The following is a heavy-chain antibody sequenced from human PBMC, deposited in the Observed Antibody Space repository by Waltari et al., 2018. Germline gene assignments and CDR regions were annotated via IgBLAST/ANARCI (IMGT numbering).Heavy chain of an antibody. CDR2: IAYDGSNK. CDR3: AKGYQQWLADY. CDR1: GFTFSSYG. Sequence: QVQLVESGGGVVQPGRSLRLSCAASGFTFSSYGMHWVRQAPGKGLEWVAGIAYDGSNKYYADSVKGRFTISRDNSKNTLYLQMNSLRAEDTAVYYCAKGYQQWLADYWGQGTLVTVSS. D-gene: IGHD6-19*01. J-gene: IGHJ4*02. V-gene: IGHV3-30*18.